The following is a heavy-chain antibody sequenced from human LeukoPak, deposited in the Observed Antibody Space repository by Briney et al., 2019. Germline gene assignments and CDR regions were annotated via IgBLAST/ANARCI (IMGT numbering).Heavy chain of an antibody. Sequence: GGSLRLSCTASGFTFSNYAMTWVRQAPGKGLEWVSSMNPVYYADSVKGRFTISRDDSKNTLFLQMNSLRSEDTAVYYCATITTIGYCSGGSCPGEAFDIWGQGTMVTVSS. CDR3: ATITTIGYCSGGSCPGEAFDI. V-gene: IGHV3-23*05. CDR2: MNPV. J-gene: IGHJ3*02. CDR1: GFTFSNYA. D-gene: IGHD2-15*01.